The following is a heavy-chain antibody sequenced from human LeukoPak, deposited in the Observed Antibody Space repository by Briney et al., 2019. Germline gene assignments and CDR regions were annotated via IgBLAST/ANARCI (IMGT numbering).Heavy chain of an antibody. J-gene: IGHJ4*02. V-gene: IGHV3-23*01. CDR3: ANWYSRDY. CDR2: ISGSGGNT. CDR1: GFTFSRYA. Sequence: PGGSLRLSCAASGFTFSRYAMSWVRQAPGKGLEWVSAISGSGGNTYYADSVKGRFTMSRDNSKNTLYLQMNSLRAEDSAVYYCANWYSRDYWGQGTLVTVSS. D-gene: IGHD2-15*01.